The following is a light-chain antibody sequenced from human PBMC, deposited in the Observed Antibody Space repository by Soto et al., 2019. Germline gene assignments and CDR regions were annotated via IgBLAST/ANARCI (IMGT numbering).Light chain of an antibody. V-gene: IGLV2-18*02. CDR3: TSYASGTAYV. CDR1: SSVVGGYNR. CDR2: DVS. J-gene: IGLJ1*01. Sequence: SALTQPPSVSGSPGQSVAISCTGTSSVVGGYNRVSWYQQAPGKAPKLLIYDVSNRPSGGSTRFSGSKSGNTASLTISGLQAEDEADYYCTSYASGTAYVFGTGTKVTVL.